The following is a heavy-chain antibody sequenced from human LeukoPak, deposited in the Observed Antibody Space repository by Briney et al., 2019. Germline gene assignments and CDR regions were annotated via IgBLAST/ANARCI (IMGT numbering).Heavy chain of an antibody. J-gene: IGHJ4*02. Sequence: GASVKVSCKVSGYTFTGYYMHWVRQAPGQGLEWMGWINPNSGGTNYAQKFQGRVTMTRDTSISTAYMELSRLRSDDTAVYYCARDIRGIVGAQNDYWGQGTLVTVSS. V-gene: IGHV1-2*02. D-gene: IGHD1-26*01. CDR1: GYTFTGYY. CDR2: INPNSGGT. CDR3: ARDIRGIVGAQNDY.